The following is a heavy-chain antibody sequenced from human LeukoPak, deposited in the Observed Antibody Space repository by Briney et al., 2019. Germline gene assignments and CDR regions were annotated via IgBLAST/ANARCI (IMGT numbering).Heavy chain of an antibody. J-gene: IGHJ3*02. CDR2: IYYSGST. CDR1: GGSISSSSYY. CDR3: ARDSGSYSRAFDI. D-gene: IGHD1-26*01. V-gene: IGHV4-61*01. Sequence: SETLSLTCTVSGGSISSSSYYWGWIRQPPGKGLEWIGYIYYSGSTNYNPSLKSRVTISVDTSKNQFSLKLSSVTAADTAVYYCARDSGSYSRAFDIWGQGTMVTVSS.